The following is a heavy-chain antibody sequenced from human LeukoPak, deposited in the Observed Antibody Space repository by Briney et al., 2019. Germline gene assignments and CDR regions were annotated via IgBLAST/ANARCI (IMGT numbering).Heavy chain of an antibody. V-gene: IGHV1-18*01. CDR3: ARDPSNSSGYHAHFDS. D-gene: IGHD3-22*01. CDR2: ISCYNGDT. Sequence: ASVKVSCKASGYTFSHHGISWVRQAPGQGLEWMGWISCYNGDTMYAQNVQGRVTMTTDTSTRTAYMELRSLRPDDTAMYYCARDPSNSSGYHAHFDSWGQGTLVTVSS. CDR1: GYTFSHHG. J-gene: IGHJ4*02.